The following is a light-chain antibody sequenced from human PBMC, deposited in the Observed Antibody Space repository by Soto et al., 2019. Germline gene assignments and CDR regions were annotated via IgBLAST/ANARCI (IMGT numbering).Light chain of an antibody. V-gene: IGLV2-14*01. CDR1: SSDVGGYNY. CDR2: DVT. Sequence: QSALTQPASVSGSPGQSITISCTGTSSDVGGYNYVSWYQQHPGKVPKLMIYDVTNRPSGVSNRFSGSKSGYTACLTISGLQAEDEADYYCCSNTSSSTPVVFGGGTKLTLL. J-gene: IGLJ2*01. CDR3: CSNTSSSTPVV.